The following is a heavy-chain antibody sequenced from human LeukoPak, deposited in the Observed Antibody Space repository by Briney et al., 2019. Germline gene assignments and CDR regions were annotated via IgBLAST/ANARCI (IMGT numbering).Heavy chain of an antibody. CDR3: ARYREDFDY. V-gene: IGHV4-39*01. CDR1: GGSISSSSYY. J-gene: IGHJ4*02. CDR2: IYYSGST. Sequence: SETLSLTCTVSGGSISSSSYYWGWIRQPPGKGLEWIGSIYYSGSTYYNPSPKSRVTISVDTSKNQFSLKLSSVTAADMAVYYCARYREDFDYWGQGTLVTVSS.